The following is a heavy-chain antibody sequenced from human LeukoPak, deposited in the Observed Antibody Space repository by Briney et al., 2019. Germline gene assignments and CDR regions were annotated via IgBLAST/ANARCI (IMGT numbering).Heavy chain of an antibody. Sequence: GGSLRLSCVASGFTFSSYVMHWVRQAPGKRLEWVAVISYDGSNKYYADSVKGRFTISRDNSKNTLYLQMNSLRAEDTAVYYCAKVSSSKDAFDIWGQGTMVTVSS. CDR3: AKVSSSKDAFDI. CDR2: ISYDGSNK. V-gene: IGHV3-30*18. J-gene: IGHJ3*02. D-gene: IGHD6-13*01. CDR1: GFTFSSYV.